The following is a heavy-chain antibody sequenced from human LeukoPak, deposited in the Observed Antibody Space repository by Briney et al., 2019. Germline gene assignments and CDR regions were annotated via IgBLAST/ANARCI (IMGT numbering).Heavy chain of an antibody. J-gene: IGHJ3*02. CDR1: GGSISSYY. CDR3: ARARAEPSPLNAFDI. Sequence: QVQLQESGPGLVKPSETLSLTCTVSGGSISSYYWSWIRQPPGKGLEWIGYIYYSGSTYYNPSLKSRVTISVDTSKNQFSLKLSSVTAADTAVYYCARARAEPSPLNAFDIWGQGTMVTVSS. V-gene: IGHV4-59*12. CDR2: IYYSGST. D-gene: IGHD1-14*01.